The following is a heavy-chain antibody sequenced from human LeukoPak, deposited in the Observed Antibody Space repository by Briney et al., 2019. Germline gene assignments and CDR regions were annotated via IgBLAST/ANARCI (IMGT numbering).Heavy chain of an antibody. Sequence: PGGSLRLSCAVSGFTFSAYAMHWVRQAPGKGLEWVAVISYDGSTKYYADYVKGRFTISGDKSKNTMYLHMNSLRPEDTAVYYCARGPGPIAGAKNPFDIWGQGTMVTVSP. V-gene: IGHV3-30*01. CDR2: ISYDGSTK. CDR1: GFTFSAYA. J-gene: IGHJ3*02. CDR3: ARGPGPIAGAKNPFDI. D-gene: IGHD1-26*01.